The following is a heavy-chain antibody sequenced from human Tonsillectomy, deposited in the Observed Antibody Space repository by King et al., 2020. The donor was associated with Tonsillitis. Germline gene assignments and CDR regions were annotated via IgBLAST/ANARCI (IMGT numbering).Heavy chain of an antibody. V-gene: IGHV5-51*01. Sequence: QLVQSGAELKKPGESLKISCKGCGYSFTNYWIGWVRQMPGKGLEWMGIIYPGDSDTRYSPSFQGQVTISADKSISTAYLQWSSLKASDTAMYYCARPYCSGGSCYLEGFDYWGQGTLVTVSS. CDR1: GYSFTNYW. J-gene: IGHJ4*02. CDR3: ARPYCSGGSCYLEGFDY. CDR2: IYPGDSDT. D-gene: IGHD2-15*01.